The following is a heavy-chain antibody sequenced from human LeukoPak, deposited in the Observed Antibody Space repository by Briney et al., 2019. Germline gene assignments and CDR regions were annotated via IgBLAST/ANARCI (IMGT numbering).Heavy chain of an antibody. CDR1: GFTFSSYG. CDR2: IWYDASKT. Sequence: GGSLRLSCAASGFTFSSYGMHWVRQTPDKGLEWLGIIWYDASKTYYADSVKGRFTISRDNSRSTLYLQMNSLRPEDTAIYYCAREGYYGSGSPPSLYFDYWGQGTLVTVSS. CDR3: AREGYYGSGSPPSLYFDY. J-gene: IGHJ4*02. D-gene: IGHD3-10*01. V-gene: IGHV3-30*02.